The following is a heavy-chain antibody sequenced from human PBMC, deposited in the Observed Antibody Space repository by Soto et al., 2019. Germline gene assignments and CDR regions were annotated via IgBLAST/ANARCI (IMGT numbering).Heavy chain of an antibody. CDR3: ARAPTTVVPPGDAGGMDV. D-gene: IGHD4-17*01. J-gene: IGHJ6*02. Sequence: QVQLVQSGAEVKKPGSSVKVSCKASGGTFSSYTISWVRQAPGQGLEWMGRIIPILGIANYAQKFQGRVTITADKSSSTAYRELSSRRSEDTAVYYCARAPTTVVPPGDAGGMDVGGQGTTVTVSS. V-gene: IGHV1-69*02. CDR2: IIPILGIA. CDR1: GGTFSSYT.